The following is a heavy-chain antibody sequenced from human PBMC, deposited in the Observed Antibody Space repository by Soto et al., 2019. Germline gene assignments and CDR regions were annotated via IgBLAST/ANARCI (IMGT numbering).Heavy chain of an antibody. D-gene: IGHD2-2*01. CDR2: IIPILGIA. J-gene: IGHJ6*02. CDR1: GGTFSSYT. V-gene: IGHV1-69*04. Sequence: SVKVSCKASGGTFSSYTISWVRQAPGQGLEWMGRIIPILGIANYAQKFQGRVTITADKSTSTAYMELSSLRSEDTAVYYCAREIVVVVPAAIYYYYGMDVWGQGTTVTVSS. CDR3: AREIVVVVPAAIYYYYGMDV.